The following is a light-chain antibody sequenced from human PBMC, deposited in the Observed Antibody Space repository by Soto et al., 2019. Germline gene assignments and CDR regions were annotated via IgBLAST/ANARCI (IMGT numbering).Light chain of an antibody. CDR1: QSVSSSY. CDR2: GAS. CDR3: QQYGRSPPWT. Sequence: EIVLTQSPGTLSLSPGERATLSCRASQSVSSSYLACYQQKPGQAPRLLIYGASSRATGIPDRFSGSGSGTDFTPIISRLEPEDCAVYYCQQYGRSPPWTFGPGTKVEIK. V-gene: IGKV3-20*01. J-gene: IGKJ1*01.